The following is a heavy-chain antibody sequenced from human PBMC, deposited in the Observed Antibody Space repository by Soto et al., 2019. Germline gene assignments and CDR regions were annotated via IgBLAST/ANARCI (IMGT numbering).Heavy chain of an antibody. CDR2: ISSSSSYI. J-gene: IGHJ4*02. V-gene: IGHV3-21*01. Sequence: EVQLVESGGGLVKPGGSLRLSCAASGFTFSSYSMNWVRQAPGKGLEWVSSISSSSSYIYYADSVKGRFTISRDNAENSLGLQMNSLRAEDTAVYYCARSPSMTTVSLDYWGQGTLVTVSS. CDR3: ARSPSMTTVSLDY. D-gene: IGHD4-17*01. CDR1: GFTFSSYS.